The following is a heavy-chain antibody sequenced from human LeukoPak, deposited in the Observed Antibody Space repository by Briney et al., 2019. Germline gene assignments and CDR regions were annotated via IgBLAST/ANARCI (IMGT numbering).Heavy chain of an antibody. CDR2: ISGNGDYT. CDR3: AKEDRGGLVDF. CDR1: GFTFSDYG. D-gene: IGHD3-16*01. Sequence: GRSLRLSCAASGFTFSDYGMQWVRQAPGKGLEWVSSISGNGDYTYYADSAKGRFAISRDNSKITLYLQMNSLRAEDTAVYYCAKEDRGGLVDFWGQGTLVTVSS. V-gene: IGHV3-23*01. J-gene: IGHJ4*02.